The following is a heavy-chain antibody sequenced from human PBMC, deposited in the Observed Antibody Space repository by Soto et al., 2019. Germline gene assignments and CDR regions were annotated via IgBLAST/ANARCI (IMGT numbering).Heavy chain of an antibody. CDR3: ARDLLEGYGNARQPDY. CDR2: ITSSSTYI. J-gene: IGHJ4*02. D-gene: IGHD5-18*01. V-gene: IGHV3-21*06. Sequence: EVQLVESGGGLVKPGGSLRLSCVASGFTFSAYSMSWVRQAPGQGLEWVSSITSSSTYIYYTRSVEGRFTISRDDAKNSLQLQMNSLRAEDKAVYYCARDLLEGYGNARQPDYCGQGPLVTVSS. CDR1: GFTFSAYS.